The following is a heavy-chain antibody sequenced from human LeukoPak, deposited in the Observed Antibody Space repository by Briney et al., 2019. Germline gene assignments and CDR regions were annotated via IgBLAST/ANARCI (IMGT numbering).Heavy chain of an antibody. CDR3: AKGIEMATIWSPLAY. V-gene: IGHV3-23*01. CDR2: ISGSSGST. CDR1: GFTFPSYA. D-gene: IGHD5-24*01. Sequence: PGGSLRLSCAASGFTFPSYAMTWVRQAPGKGLEWVSSISGSSGSTYYADSVKGRFTISRDNSKNTLYLQMNSLRAEDTATYYCAKGIEMATIWSPLAYWGQGTLVTVSS. J-gene: IGHJ4*02.